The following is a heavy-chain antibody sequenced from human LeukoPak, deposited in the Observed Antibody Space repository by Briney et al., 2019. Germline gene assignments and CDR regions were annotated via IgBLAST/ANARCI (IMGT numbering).Heavy chain of an antibody. CDR2: ISYDGSNK. CDR3: ARDKDYGDPHFDY. V-gene: IGHV3-30-3*01. D-gene: IGHD4-17*01. J-gene: IGHJ4*02. Sequence: GGSLRLSCAASGFTFSSYAMHWVRQAPGKGLEWVAVISYDGSNKYYADSVKGRFTISRDNSKNTLYLQMNSLRAEDTAVYYCARDKDYGDPHFDYWGQGTLVTVSS. CDR1: GFTFSSYA.